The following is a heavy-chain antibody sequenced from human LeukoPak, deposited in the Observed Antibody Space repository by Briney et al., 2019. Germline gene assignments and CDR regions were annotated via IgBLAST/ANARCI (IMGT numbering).Heavy chain of an antibody. CDR1: GYTFTSYD. CDR2: MNPNSGNT. Sequence: ASVKVSCKASGYTFTSYDINWVRQATGQGLEWMGWMNPNSGNTGYAQKFQGRVTMTRNTSISTAYMELSSLRSEDTAVYYCARGVFMGPYNWFDPWGQGTLVTVSS. J-gene: IGHJ5*02. V-gene: IGHV1-8*01. D-gene: IGHD3-10*01. CDR3: ARGVFMGPYNWFDP.